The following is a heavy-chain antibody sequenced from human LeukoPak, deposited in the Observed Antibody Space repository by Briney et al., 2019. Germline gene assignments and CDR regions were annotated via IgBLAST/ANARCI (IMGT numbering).Heavy chain of an antibody. CDR2: INHSGST. D-gene: IGHD3-10*01. Sequence: PSETLSLTCAVYGGSFSGYYWTWIRQPPGKGVEWVGEINHSGSTNYNPSLKSRITISVDTSKNQFSLKLSSVIAADTAVYSCARLPGGNSFDPWGQGTLVTVSS. V-gene: IGHV4-34*01. CDR1: GGSFSGYY. J-gene: IGHJ5*02. CDR3: ARLPGGNSFDP.